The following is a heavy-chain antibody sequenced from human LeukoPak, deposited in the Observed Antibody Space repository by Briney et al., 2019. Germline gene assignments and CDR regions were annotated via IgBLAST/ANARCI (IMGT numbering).Heavy chain of an antibody. CDR2: IQYDGRNT. CDR1: GFTFSSYG. CDR3: AKDHHYSDIHYYFDY. Sequence: PGGSLRLSCAAPGFTFSSYGMVWVRQAPGKGLEWVAFIQYDGRNTYYADSVKGRFTISRDNSKNTLYLQMNSLRAEDTAVYYCAKDHHYSDIHYYFDYWGQGTLVTVSS. J-gene: IGHJ4*02. V-gene: IGHV3-30*02. D-gene: IGHD3-22*01.